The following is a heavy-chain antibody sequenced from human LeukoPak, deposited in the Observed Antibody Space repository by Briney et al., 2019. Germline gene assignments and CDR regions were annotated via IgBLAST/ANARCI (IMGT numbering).Heavy chain of an antibody. J-gene: IGHJ4*02. CDR3: ARGSGTYPIDS. D-gene: IGHD1-26*01. V-gene: IGHV1-18*01. CDR1: GYIFISYG. Sequence: ASVKVSCKASGYIFISYGITLVRRAPGQGLEWMGWINSYNGKTISAQKFQGRVTMTRDISTNTVYMEVRSLRSDDTAVFYCARGSGTYPIDSWGQGTLVTVSS. CDR2: INSYNGKT.